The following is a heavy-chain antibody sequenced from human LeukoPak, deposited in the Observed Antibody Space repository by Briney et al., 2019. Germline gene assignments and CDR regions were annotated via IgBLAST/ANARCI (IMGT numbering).Heavy chain of an antibody. V-gene: IGHV4-38-2*02. CDR2: IYHSGST. CDR1: GVSISRYY. CDR3: ATRYCSGGSCPIPDAFDI. Sequence: SETLSLTCTVSGVSISRYYWGWIRQPPGKGLEWIGSIYHSGSTYYNPSLKSRVTISVDTSKNQFSLKLSSVTAADTAVYYCATRYCSGGSCPIPDAFDIWGQGTMVTVSS. D-gene: IGHD2-15*01. J-gene: IGHJ3*02.